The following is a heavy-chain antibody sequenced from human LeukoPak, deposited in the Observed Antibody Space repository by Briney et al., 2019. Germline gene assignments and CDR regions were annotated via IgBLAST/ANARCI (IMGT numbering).Heavy chain of an antibody. CDR2: INTNTGNS. CDR1: GYTFTSYA. CDR3: ARARLRYSSSSIWFPP. J-gene: IGHJ5*02. V-gene: IGHV7-4-1*02. Sequence: ASVKVSCKASGYTFTSYAMNWVRQAPGQGLEWMGWINTNTGNSTYAQGFTGRFVFSLDTSVSTAYLQISSLKAEDTAVYYCARARLRYSSSSIWFPPGGRGPRATVSS. D-gene: IGHD6-6*01.